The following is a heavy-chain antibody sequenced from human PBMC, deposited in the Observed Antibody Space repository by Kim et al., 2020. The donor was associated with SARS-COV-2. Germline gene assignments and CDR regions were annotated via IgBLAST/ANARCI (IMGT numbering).Heavy chain of an antibody. Sequence: AQKFQGRVTMTEDTSTDTAYMELSSLRSEDTAVYYCATRSRWLDYYGMDVWGQGTTVTVSS. D-gene: IGHD5-12*01. J-gene: IGHJ6*02. V-gene: IGHV1-24*01. CDR3: ATRSRWLDYYGMDV.